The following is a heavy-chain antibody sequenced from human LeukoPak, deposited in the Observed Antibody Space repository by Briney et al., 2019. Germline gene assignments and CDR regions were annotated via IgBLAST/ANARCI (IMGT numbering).Heavy chain of an antibody. CDR1: GYSFTSYW. V-gene: IGHV5-51*01. CDR3: ARLRKGYYDSSGYLDY. CDR2: IYPGDSDT. J-gene: IGHJ4*02. D-gene: IGHD3-22*01. Sequence: GESLKISCKGSGYSFTSYWIGWVRQMPGKGLEWMGIIYPGDSDTGYSPSFQGQVTISADKSISTAYLQWSSLKASDTAMYYCARLRKGYYDSSGYLDYWGQGTLVTVSS.